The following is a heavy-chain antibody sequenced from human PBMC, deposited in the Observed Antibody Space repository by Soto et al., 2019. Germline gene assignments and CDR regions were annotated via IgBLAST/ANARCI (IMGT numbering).Heavy chain of an antibody. J-gene: IGHJ5*02. D-gene: IGHD6-19*01. CDR3: ARAVGYIIGSRGWLAP. CDR2: ISAYNGNT. V-gene: IGHV1-18*01. Sequence: APGQGLEWMGWISAYNGNTNYAQKLQGRVTMTTDTSTSTAYMELRSLRSDDTAVYHCARAVGYIIGSRGWLAPWGHGTLVTVSS.